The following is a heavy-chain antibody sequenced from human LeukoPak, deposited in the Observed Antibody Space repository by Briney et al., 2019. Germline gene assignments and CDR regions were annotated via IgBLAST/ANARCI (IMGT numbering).Heavy chain of an antibody. V-gene: IGHV3-21*04. CDR1: GFTFSTYN. J-gene: IGHJ6*03. D-gene: IGHD3-10*01. Sequence: GGSLRLSCEASGFTFSTYNMNWVRQAPGKRLEWVSSITSSSSYAFYADSVKGRFTISRDNAKKSLYLQMNSPRPEDTAFYYCAKSEILQGYYFYYMDVWGKGTTVTIAS. CDR3: AKSEILQGYYFYYMDV. CDR2: ITSSSSYA.